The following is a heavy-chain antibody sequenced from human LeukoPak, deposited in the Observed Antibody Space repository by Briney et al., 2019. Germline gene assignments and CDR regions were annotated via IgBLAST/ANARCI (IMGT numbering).Heavy chain of an antibody. V-gene: IGHV1-69*06. CDR1: GGTFSSYA. J-gene: IGHJ3*02. CDR2: IIPIFGTA. Sequence: GASVKVSCKASGGTFSSYAISWVRQAPGQGLEWMGGIIPIFGTANYAQKFQGRVTITADKSTSTAYMELSSLRSEDTAVYYCARVSADLIVGGSDAFDIWGQGTMVTVSS. D-gene: IGHD3-22*01. CDR3: ARVSADLIVGGSDAFDI.